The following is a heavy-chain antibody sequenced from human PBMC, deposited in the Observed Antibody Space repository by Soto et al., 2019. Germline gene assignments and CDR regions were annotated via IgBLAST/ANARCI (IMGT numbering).Heavy chain of an antibody. CDR1: GFIFSDFS. D-gene: IGHD6-6*01. V-gene: IGHV3-21*01. J-gene: IGHJ6*02. CDR3: AREYSSSSGYYYYGMDV. Sequence: GGSLRLSCAVSGFIFSDFSMNWVRQAPGKGLEWVASIGSSGGYIFYADSVKGRFTISRDNAKNSLYLQMNSLRAEDTAVYYCAREYSSSSGYYYYGMDVWGQGTTVTVSS. CDR2: IGSSGGYI.